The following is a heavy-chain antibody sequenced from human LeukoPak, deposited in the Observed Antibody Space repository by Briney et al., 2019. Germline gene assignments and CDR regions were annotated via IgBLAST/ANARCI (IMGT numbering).Heavy chain of an antibody. D-gene: IGHD4-17*01. CDR1: GGTFSSYA. J-gene: IGHJ3*02. CDR2: IIPIFGTA. CDR3: ARGPFHGDYPLDAAFDI. Sequence: SVKVSCKASGGTFSSYAISWVRQAPGQGLEWMRGIIPIFGTANYAQKFQGRVTITTDESTSTAYMELSSLRSEDTAVYYCARGPFHGDYPLDAAFDIWGQGTMVTVSS. V-gene: IGHV1-69*05.